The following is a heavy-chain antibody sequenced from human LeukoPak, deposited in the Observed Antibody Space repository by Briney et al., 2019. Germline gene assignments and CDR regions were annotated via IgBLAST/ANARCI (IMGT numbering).Heavy chain of an antibody. CDR2: INHSGST. J-gene: IGHJ3*02. CDR1: GGSFSGYY. Sequence: KPSETLSLTCAVYGGSFSGYYWSWIRQPPGKGLEWIGEINHSGSTNYNPSLKSRVTISVDTSKNQFSLKLSSVTAADTAAYYCARGKVVVGTLAAFDIWGQGTMVTVSS. D-gene: IGHD3-22*01. V-gene: IGHV4-34*01. CDR3: ARGKVVVGTLAAFDI.